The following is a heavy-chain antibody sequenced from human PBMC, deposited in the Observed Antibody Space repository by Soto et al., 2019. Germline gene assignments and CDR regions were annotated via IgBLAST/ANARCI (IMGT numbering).Heavy chain of an antibody. CDR3: ARQRVTPFGVIFLIDY. V-gene: IGHV4-39*01. CDR2: VYHNGSA. CDR1: GGSIYTNSYY. Sequence: SETLSLTCAVTGGSIYTNSYYWGWIRQSPGKGLEWIGGVYHNGSAYYNPSLKGRVTISIDRSRTEFSLRLSSVTAADTAVYFCARQRVTPFGVIFLIDYWGRGALVTVSS. D-gene: IGHD3-3*01. J-gene: IGHJ4*02.